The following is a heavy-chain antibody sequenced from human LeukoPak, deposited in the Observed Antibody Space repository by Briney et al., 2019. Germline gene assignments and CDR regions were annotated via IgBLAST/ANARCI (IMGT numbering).Heavy chain of an antibody. CDR2: IYYSGST. CDR1: GGSISSYY. D-gene: IGHD6-6*01. CDR3: ARFEYSSSSGWFDP. Sequence: ASETLSLTCTVSGGSISSYYWSWIRQPLGKGLEWIGYIYYSGSTNYNPSLKSRVTISVDTSKNQFSLKLSSVTAADTAVYYCARFEYSSSSGWFDPWGQGALVTVSS. J-gene: IGHJ5*02. V-gene: IGHV4-59*01.